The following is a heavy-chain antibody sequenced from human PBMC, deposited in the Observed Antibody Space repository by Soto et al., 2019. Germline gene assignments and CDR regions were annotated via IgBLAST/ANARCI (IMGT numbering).Heavy chain of an antibody. CDR1: GFSVSSNY. Sequence: GGSLRLSCAASGFSVSSNYMTWVRQAPGQGLECVSVIYSGGNTYYADSVNGRFTISRDNSKNTLYLQMNNVRAEDTAVYYCARRHFYGSDWGQGTLVTVSS. D-gene: IGHD3-10*01. V-gene: IGHV3-66*04. CDR2: IYSGGNT. J-gene: IGHJ4*02. CDR3: ARRHFYGSD.